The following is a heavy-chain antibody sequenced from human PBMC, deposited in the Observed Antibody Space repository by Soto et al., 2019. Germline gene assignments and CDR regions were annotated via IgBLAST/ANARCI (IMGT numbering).Heavy chain of an antibody. V-gene: IGHV3-7*04. J-gene: IGHJ4*02. CDR3: ATDLNWEHY. CDR2: IKPDGSER. CDR1: GFTFGTYW. D-gene: IGHD7-27*01. Sequence: EVQLVESGGGLVQPGGSLRLSCEASGFTFGTYWMTWVRQPPGKGLECVADIKPDGSERYYVDSVKGRFTISRDNAKNSLYLHMNSLRAEDTAVYYCATDLNWEHYWGPGSLVTVSS.